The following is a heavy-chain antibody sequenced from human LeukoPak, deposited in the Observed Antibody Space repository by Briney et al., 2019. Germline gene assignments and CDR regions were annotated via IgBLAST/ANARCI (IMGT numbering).Heavy chain of an antibody. V-gene: IGHV4-59*08. Sequence: SETLSLTCTVSGGSITGYYWSWIRQSPGKGLECIAYVFFTGNTNYNPSLYSRLTISVDTSKNQFSLNLSSVTAADTAVYFCARAGTRAGGAFDIWGQGTMVTVSS. J-gene: IGHJ3*02. CDR1: GGSITGYY. CDR2: VFFTGNT. CDR3: ARAGTRAGGAFDI. D-gene: IGHD4-23*01.